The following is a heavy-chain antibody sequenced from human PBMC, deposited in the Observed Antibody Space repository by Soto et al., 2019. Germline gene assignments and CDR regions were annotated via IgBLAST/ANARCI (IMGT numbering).Heavy chain of an antibody. CDR2: IYYSGST. J-gene: IGHJ4*02. Sequence: ESRSLTCPVSGASISSSSYYWGWIRQPPGKGLEWIGSIYYSGSTYYNPSLKSRVTISVDTSKNQFSLKLSSVTAADTAVYYCARHTDNWNYVPPYFDYWGQGTMVTVSS. CDR3: ARHTDNWNYVPPYFDY. D-gene: IGHD1-7*01. CDR1: GASISSSSYY. V-gene: IGHV4-39*01.